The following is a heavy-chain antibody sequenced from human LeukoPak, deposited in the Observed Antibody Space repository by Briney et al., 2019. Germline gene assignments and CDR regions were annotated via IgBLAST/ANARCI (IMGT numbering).Heavy chain of an antibody. J-gene: IGHJ4*01. Sequence: GSLRLSCAASGFALNSHIMNWVRQPPGKGLEWIGEINHSGSTNDNPSLKSRVTISVDTSKNQFSLKLSSVTAADTAVYYCARGRITMVRGAMTYYFDYWGQGTLATVSS. D-gene: IGHD3-10*01. CDR1: GFALNSHI. CDR3: ARGRITMVRGAMTYYFDY. V-gene: IGHV4-34*01. CDR2: INHSGST.